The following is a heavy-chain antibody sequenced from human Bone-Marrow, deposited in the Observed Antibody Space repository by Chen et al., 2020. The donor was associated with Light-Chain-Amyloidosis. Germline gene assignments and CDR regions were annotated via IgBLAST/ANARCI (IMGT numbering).Heavy chain of an antibody. J-gene: IGHJ4*02. CDR3: ARRRDGYNFDY. CDR2: IYPDDADA. V-gene: IGHV5-51*01. CDR1: GYTFPNYW. D-gene: IGHD5-12*01. Sequence: VQLEQSGPEGKKHGESLKISCKGSGYTFPNYWFGWVRQMPGKGLEWMGVIYPDDADARYSPSFEGQVTISADKSITTAYLQWRSLKASDTAMYYCARRRDGYNFDYWGQGTLVTVSS.